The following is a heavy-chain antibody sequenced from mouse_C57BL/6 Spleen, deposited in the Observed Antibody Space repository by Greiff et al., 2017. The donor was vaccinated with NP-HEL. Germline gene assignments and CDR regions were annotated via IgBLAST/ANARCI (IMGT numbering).Heavy chain of an antibody. CDR1: GYAFSSYW. CDR3: ARRFSNYPYYAMDY. V-gene: IGHV1-80*01. J-gene: IGHJ4*01. CDR2: IYPGDGDT. Sequence: QVQLKESGAELVKPGASVKISCKASGYAFSSYWMNWVKQRPGKGLEWIGQIYPGDGDTNYNGKFKGKATLTADKSSSTAYMQLSSLTSEDSAVYFCARRFSNYPYYAMDYWGQGTSVTVSS. D-gene: IGHD2-5*01.